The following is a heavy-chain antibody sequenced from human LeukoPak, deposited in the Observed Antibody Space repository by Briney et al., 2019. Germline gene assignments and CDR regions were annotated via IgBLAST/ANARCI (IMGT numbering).Heavy chain of an antibody. CDR1: GFTISSYW. CDR3: VRDDGATKPC. D-gene: IGHD1-26*01. Sequence: GGSLRLSCAASGFTISSYWMSWVRQAPGKGLEWVANIKRDGSEKYYVDSVKGRFTISRDNAKNSLYLQMNSLRVEDTAVYYCVRDDGATKPCWGQGPRVTVTS. V-gene: IGHV3-7*01. CDR2: IKRDGSEK. J-gene: IGHJ4*02.